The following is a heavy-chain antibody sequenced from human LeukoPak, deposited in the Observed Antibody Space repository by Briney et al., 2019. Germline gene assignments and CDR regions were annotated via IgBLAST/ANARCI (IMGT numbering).Heavy chain of an antibody. J-gene: IGHJ6*03. CDR2: IYSSGST. Sequence: SETLSLTCNVSGGSIRGYYWSWIRQPPGKGLEWIGYIYSSGSTNYNPSLKSRVTMSVDTSKNQFSLKVNSVTAADTAVYYCARDWAVAGTSQGENPGYYYYMDVWGKGTTVTISS. D-gene: IGHD6-19*01. CDR3: ARDWAVAGTSQGENPGYYYYMDV. CDR1: GGSIRGYY. V-gene: IGHV4-4*08.